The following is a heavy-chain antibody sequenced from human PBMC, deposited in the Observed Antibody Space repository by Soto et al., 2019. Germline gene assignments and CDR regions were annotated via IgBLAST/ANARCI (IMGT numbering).Heavy chain of an antibody. CDR1: GYTFTSYA. V-gene: IGHV1-3*01. Sequence: QVQLVQSGAEVKKPGASVKVSCKASGYTFTSYAMHWVRQAPGQRLEWMGWINAGNGNTKYSQKFQGRVTITRDTSASKAYMELSSLRSEDTAVYYCARGYYDFWSGYLGYFDYWGQGTLVTVSS. CDR3: ARGYYDFWSGYLGYFDY. J-gene: IGHJ4*02. CDR2: INAGNGNT. D-gene: IGHD3-3*01.